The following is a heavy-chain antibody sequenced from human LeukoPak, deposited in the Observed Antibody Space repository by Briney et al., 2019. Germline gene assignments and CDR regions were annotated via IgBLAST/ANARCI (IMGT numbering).Heavy chain of an antibody. D-gene: IGHD6-19*01. CDR1: GFTFRNYA. CDR2: ISYDGSNK. J-gene: IGHJ3*02. Sequence: GGSLRLSCAASGFTFRNYAMYWVRQAPGKGLEWLAVISYDGSNKYFADSVKGRFTISRDNSKNTLYLQMNSLRAENTAVYYCAKDSGIAVAGTLRAFDIWGQGTMVTVSS. CDR3: AKDSGIAVAGTLRAFDI. V-gene: IGHV3-30*18.